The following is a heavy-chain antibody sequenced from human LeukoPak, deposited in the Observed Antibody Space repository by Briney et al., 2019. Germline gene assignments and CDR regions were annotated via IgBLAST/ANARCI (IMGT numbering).Heavy chain of an antibody. CDR3: ARSFNGFIDS. V-gene: IGHV6-1*01. D-gene: IGHD2-8*01. CDR2: TYYRSKWYN. Sequence: SQTLSLTCAISGDSISSNSAAWDWIRQSPSRGLEWLGRTYYRSKWYNGYAVSVKSRITINPGTSKNQFSLQLNSVTPEDAAMYYCARSFNGFIDSWGQGTLVTVSS. CDR1: GDSISSNSAA. J-gene: IGHJ4*02.